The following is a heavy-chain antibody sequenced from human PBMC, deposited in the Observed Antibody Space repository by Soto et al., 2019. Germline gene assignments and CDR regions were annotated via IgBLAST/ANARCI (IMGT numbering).Heavy chain of an antibody. V-gene: IGHV4-34*01. CDR1: GASVSGQY. D-gene: IGHD3-10*01. CDR3: ARGGITMAWNYYYYGMDV. CDR2: IIPTGST. J-gene: IGHJ6*02. Sequence: QVQLHQRGAGQLKPSETLSLTCAVSGASVSGQYWSWVRQPPGKGLEWVGEIIPTGSTTYNPSLKSRLSFSLDTSNNHFSLNLSSVSVADTAVYYCARGGITMAWNYYYYGMDVWGQGTTVTVSS.